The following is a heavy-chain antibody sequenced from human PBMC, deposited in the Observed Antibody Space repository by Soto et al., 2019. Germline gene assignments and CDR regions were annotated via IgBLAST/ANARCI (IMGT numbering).Heavy chain of an antibody. V-gene: IGHV4-34*01. Sequence: SETLSLTCAVYGGSFSGYYWSWIRQPPGKGLEWIGEINHSGSTNYNPSLKSRVTISVDTSKNQFSLKLSSVTAADTAVYYCARGRSLDYDYVWGSPRGAFDIWGQGTMVTVSS. J-gene: IGHJ3*02. CDR2: INHSGST. D-gene: IGHD3-16*01. CDR1: GGSFSGYY. CDR3: ARGRSLDYDYVWGSPRGAFDI.